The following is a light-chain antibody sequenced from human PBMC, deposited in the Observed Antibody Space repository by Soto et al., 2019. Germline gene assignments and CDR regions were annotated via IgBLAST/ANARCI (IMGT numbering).Light chain of an antibody. CDR1: QTVSSN. CDR2: GAS. V-gene: IGKV3-15*01. CDR3: QQRSNWVT. Sequence: EIVMTQSPAILSVSPGERATLSCRASQTVSSNLAWYQQKFGQAPRLLIYGASTRATGIPARFSGSGSGTEFTLTISSLQSEDFAVYYCQQRSNWVTFGQGTRLEIK. J-gene: IGKJ5*01.